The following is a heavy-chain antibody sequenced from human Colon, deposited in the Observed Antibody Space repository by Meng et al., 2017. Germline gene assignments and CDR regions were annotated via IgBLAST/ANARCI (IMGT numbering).Heavy chain of an antibody. J-gene: IGHJ4*02. CDR2: MSDSGTT. V-gene: IGHV4-31*03. Sequence: QVHLPESGPGLVRPSGDLSLVCTVSGGSIKSGGYHWSWVRKHPGKGLEYIGFMSDSGTTDYNPSLRSRVSISEIGSSKNQFSLTLRSVTAADTATYFCARDTLYGTDYWGQGVLVTVSS. CDR1: GGSIKSGGYH. D-gene: IGHD4-17*01. CDR3: ARDTLYGTDY.